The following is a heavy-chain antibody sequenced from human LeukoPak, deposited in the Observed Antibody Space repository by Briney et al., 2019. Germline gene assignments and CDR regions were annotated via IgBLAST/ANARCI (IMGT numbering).Heavy chain of an antibody. V-gene: IGHV4-30-4*07. CDR3: AREAYDVLTSDWFDP. D-gene: IGHD3-9*01. CDR1: GGSISSGTYS. CDR2: IYYSGTT. J-gene: IGHJ5*02. Sequence: PSQTLSLTCAVSGGSISSGTYSWGWIRQPPGKGLEWIGYIYYSGTTYYNPSLKSRITISVYTAKNQFSLKLSSVTAADTAMYYCAREAYDVLTSDWFDPWGQGTLVTVSS.